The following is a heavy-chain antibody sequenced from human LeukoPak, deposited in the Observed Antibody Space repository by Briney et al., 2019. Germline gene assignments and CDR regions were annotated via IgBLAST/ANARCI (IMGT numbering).Heavy chain of an antibody. Sequence: GGSLRLSCAASGFSFSNAWMSWVRQAPGKGLEWVGRIKSNTDGGTTDYAAPVKGRFSSSRDDSKNTLYLKMSRLKSEDSAVYYCTTDGYMISHTFDFWGQGTMVTVSS. J-gene: IGHJ3*01. V-gene: IGHV3-15*01. CDR2: IKSNTDGGTT. CDR3: TTDGYMISHTFDF. CDR1: GFSFSNAW. D-gene: IGHD3/OR15-3a*01.